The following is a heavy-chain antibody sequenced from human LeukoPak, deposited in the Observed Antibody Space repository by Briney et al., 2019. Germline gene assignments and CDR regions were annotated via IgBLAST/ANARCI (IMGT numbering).Heavy chain of an antibody. CDR2: IYNGGST. J-gene: IGHJ6*03. D-gene: IGHD5-18*01. CDR3: ARTTEGGYTYDYFYYHYMDV. V-gene: IGHV4-59*01. Sequence: SETLSLTCTVSGASISRDYWTWIRQPPGKGLEWIGYIYNGGSTTYSPSLNSRVTIDTSNNQVSLRLSSVTAADTAVYYCARTTEGGYTYDYFYYHYMDVWGKGTTVTISS. CDR1: GASISRDY.